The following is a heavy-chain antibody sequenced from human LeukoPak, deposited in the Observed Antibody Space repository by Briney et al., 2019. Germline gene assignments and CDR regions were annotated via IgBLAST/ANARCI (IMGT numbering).Heavy chain of an antibody. V-gene: IGHV4-31*03. D-gene: IGHD3-22*01. CDR3: ARISAMIVNAFDI. CDR2: IYYSGST. CDR1: GGSISSGGYY. J-gene: IGHJ3*02. Sequence: SQTLSLTCTVSGGSISSGGYYWRWICQHPGRGLEWIGYIYYSGSTYYNPSLKSRVTISVDTSKNQFSLKLSSVTAADTAVYYCARISAMIVNAFDIWGQGTMVTVSS.